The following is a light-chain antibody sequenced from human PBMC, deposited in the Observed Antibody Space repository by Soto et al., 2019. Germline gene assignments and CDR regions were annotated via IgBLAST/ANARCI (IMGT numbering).Light chain of an antibody. Sequence: EIVLTQSPGTLSLSPGECVTLSCRASQSVSSIYLPWYQQEPGQSPRLLIYDASNGATGIPAMFSGSGSGTDFTLTISSLEPEDFAVYYCQQLSNWPITFGQGTRLEI. CDR3: QQLSNWPIT. CDR2: DAS. V-gene: IGKV3-11*01. J-gene: IGKJ5*01. CDR1: QSVSSIY.